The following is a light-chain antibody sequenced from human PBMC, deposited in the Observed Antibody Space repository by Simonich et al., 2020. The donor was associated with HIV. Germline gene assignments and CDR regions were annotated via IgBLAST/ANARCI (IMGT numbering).Light chain of an antibody. J-gene: IGKJ1*01. Sequence: DIVMTQYPDSLAVSLGERATINCKSSRSVLYSSNNKNYLAWYQQKPGQPPNLLIYWASTRESGVPDRFIASGSGTDFTLTISSLQAEDVAVYYCQQYYSTPPTFGQGTKVEIK. V-gene: IGKV4-1*01. CDR3: QQYYSTPPT. CDR2: WAS. CDR1: RSVLYSSNNKNY.